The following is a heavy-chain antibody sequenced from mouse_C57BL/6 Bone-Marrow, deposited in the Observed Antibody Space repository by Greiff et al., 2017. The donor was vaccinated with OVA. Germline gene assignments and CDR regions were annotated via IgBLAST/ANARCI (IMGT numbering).Heavy chain of an antibody. V-gene: IGHV1-15*01. CDR3: TRAGGNYDYYAMDY. J-gene: IGHJ4*01. CDR1: GYTFTDYE. D-gene: IGHD2-1*01. CDR2: IDPETGGT. Sequence: QVQLQQSGAELVGPGASVTLSCKASGYTFTDYEMHWVKQTPVHGLEWIGAIDPETGGTAYNQKFKGKAILTADKSSSTAYMELRSLTSEDSAVYYCTRAGGNYDYYAMDYWGQGTSVTVSS.